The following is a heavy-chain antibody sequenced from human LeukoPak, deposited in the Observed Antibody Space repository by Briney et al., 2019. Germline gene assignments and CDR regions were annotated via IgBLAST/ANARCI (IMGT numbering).Heavy chain of an antibody. V-gene: IGHV1-2*02. J-gene: IGHJ4*02. CDR2: INPNSGDT. CDR1: GYTFTAYY. D-gene: IGHD1-26*01. Sequence: ASVKVSCKASGYTFTAYYMHWVRQAPGQGLEWMGWINPNSGDTNYAHKFQGRVTMTRDTSISTAYMELSRLRSDDTAVYYCARDWRGSYFPDYWGQGTLVTVSS. CDR3: ARDWRGSYFPDY.